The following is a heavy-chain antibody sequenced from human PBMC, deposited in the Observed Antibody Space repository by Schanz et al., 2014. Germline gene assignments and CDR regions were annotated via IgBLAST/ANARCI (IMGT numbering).Heavy chain of an antibody. CDR3: ARDGDFDY. J-gene: IGHJ4*02. CDR2: TSHDGSFT. V-gene: IGHV3-74*01. Sequence: EVQLLESGGGLVQPGGSLRLSCTVSGFTVNNYAMNWVRQAPGRGLEWVSRTSHDGSFTTFADSVKGRFTISRDNAKNALYLQMNSLRAEDTAVYYCARDGDFDYWGQGTLVTVSS. CDR1: GFTVNNYA.